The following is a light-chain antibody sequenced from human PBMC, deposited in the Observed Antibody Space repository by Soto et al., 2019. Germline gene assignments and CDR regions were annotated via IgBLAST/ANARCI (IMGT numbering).Light chain of an antibody. CDR1: QSVTNK. CDR2: GAS. CDR3: QQYYNWPIT. Sequence: EIVMTQSPATLSVSPGEGATLSCRASQSVTNKLAWYQQKPGQAPRLLIYGASTRATGFPARFSGSGSGTEFTLTISSLQSEDFAVYYCQQYYNWPITFGPGTKVDIK. J-gene: IGKJ3*01. V-gene: IGKV3-15*01.